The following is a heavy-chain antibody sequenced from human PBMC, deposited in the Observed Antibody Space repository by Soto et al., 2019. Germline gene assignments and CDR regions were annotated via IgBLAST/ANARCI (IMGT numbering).Heavy chain of an antibody. Sequence: QVQLQESGPGLVKPSGTLSLTCAVSVGSISSSYWWTWVRQSAGKGMEYIDEISHSGTSNSNPALNTRATPTADKCKIHFCLTLTSVTSADTAVYYCARVLLTIANGACAAWGQGTLVIVSS. D-gene: IGHD3-9*01. CDR2: ISHSGTS. CDR3: ARVLLTIANGACAA. J-gene: IGHJ5*02. CDR1: VGSISSSYW. V-gene: IGHV4-4*02.